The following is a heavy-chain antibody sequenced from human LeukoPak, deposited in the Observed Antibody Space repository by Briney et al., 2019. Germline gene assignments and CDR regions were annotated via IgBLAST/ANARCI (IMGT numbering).Heavy chain of an antibody. CDR3: ASYSGTYSAFEI. CDR1: GFTFSDYE. J-gene: IGHJ3*02. Sequence: GSLRLSCAASGFTFSDYEMNWVRQSPGRGLEWLGNIFYNGGPYYNPSFKSRVAISVDTSKNHFSLTLNAVTAADTAVYYCASYSGTYSAFEIWGQGTPVAVSS. D-gene: IGHD1-26*01. CDR2: IFYNGGP. V-gene: IGHV4-59*12.